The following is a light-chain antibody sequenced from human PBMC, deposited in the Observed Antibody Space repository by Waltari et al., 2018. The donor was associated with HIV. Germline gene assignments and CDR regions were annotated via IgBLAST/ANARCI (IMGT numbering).Light chain of an antibody. J-gene: IGKJ2*02. CDR3: LQRTNWPPRGT. CDR1: QSIGNY. Sequence: ELLLTQSPATLSLSPGERATLSCRASQSIGNYLAWYQHKPGRAPRLLIYDASKRATGIPARFSGSGSGTDFTLTISSLEPEDFAIYYWLQRTNWPPRGTFGLGTKLEI. CDR2: DAS. V-gene: IGKV3-11*01.